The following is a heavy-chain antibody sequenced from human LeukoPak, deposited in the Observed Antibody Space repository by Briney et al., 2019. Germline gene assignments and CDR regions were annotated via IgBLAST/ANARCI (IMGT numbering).Heavy chain of an antibody. Sequence: GASVKVSCKTSGYTFRTYGITWVRQAPGQGLEWMGWISDDSGNKYAQKFQDRVTMTIDSSTRTISMDLRSLTSDDTAVYYCARRPPVFGMFACQSFFDFWGQGTLVTVS. CDR2: ISDDSGN. J-gene: IGHJ4*02. D-gene: IGHD3-10*02. CDR3: ARRPPVFGMFACQSFFDF. CDR1: GYTFRTYG. V-gene: IGHV1-18*01.